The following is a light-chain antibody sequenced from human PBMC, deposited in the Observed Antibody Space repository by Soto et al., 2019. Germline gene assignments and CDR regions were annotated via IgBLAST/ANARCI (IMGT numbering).Light chain of an antibody. J-gene: IGKJ2*01. V-gene: IGKV1-5*01. Sequence: DIQMTQSPSSLSASVGDRVTITCRASQSITYWLAWYQQKPGRAPKLLIYDVFNLQSGVPSRFSGSGSGTEFTLTISSLQPDDSATSYCQQYHSFSFTFGQGTKLEIK. CDR3: QQYHSFSFT. CDR2: DVF. CDR1: QSITYW.